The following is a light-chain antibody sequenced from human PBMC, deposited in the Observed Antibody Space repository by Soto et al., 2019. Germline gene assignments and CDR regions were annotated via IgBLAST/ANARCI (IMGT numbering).Light chain of an antibody. CDR2: RVF. CDR3: QRSNNAPPDGDLS. CDR1: QVISTY. Sequence: DIHLTQSPPSLSASVGDRVTITYRGSQVISTYLNCYRHKPGEVPSLLIYRVFNLQSGLPSRFSGSGSGTDFILTISSLQPEDAAICCAQRSNNAPPDGDLSFGGGTKVDIK. J-gene: IGKJ4*01. V-gene: IGKV1-27*01.